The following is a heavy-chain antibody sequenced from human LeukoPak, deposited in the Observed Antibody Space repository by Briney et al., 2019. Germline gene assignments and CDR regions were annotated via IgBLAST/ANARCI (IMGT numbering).Heavy chain of an antibody. CDR2: IYTSGST. CDR1: GDSIGNYY. Sequence: SETLSLTCTVSGDSIGNYYWSWIRQPAGKGLEWIGRIYTSGSTNYNPSLKSRVTISVDTSKNQFSLKLSSVTAADTAVYYCARGQGVAVAGPHAFDIWGQGTMVTVSS. CDR3: ARGQGVAVAGPHAFDI. J-gene: IGHJ3*02. V-gene: IGHV4-4*07. D-gene: IGHD6-19*01.